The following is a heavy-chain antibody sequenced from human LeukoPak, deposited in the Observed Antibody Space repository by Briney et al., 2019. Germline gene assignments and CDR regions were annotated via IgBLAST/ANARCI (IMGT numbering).Heavy chain of an antibody. D-gene: IGHD3-22*01. CDR2: IIPIFGTA. CDR1: GFTFSSYA. Sequence: GGSLRLSCAASGFTFSSYAISWVRQAPGQGLEWMGGIIPIFGTANYAQKFQGRVTITTDESTSTAYMELSSLRSEDTAVYYCAHLNVLPDDSIGWFDPWGQGTLVTVSS. J-gene: IGHJ5*02. V-gene: IGHV1-69*05. CDR3: AHLNVLPDDSIGWFDP.